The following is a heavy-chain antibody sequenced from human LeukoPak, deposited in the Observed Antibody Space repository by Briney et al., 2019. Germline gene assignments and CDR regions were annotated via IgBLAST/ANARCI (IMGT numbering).Heavy chain of an antibody. J-gene: IGHJ3*02. Sequence: ASVKVSCKASGYTFTVYYMHWVRQAPGQGLEWMGWINPNSGGTNYAQKFQGRVTVTRDTSISTAYMELSRLRSDDTAVYYCARASTPGAFDIWGQGTMVTVSS. D-gene: IGHD2-15*01. V-gene: IGHV1-2*02. CDR1: GYTFTVYY. CDR3: ARASTPGAFDI. CDR2: INPNSGGT.